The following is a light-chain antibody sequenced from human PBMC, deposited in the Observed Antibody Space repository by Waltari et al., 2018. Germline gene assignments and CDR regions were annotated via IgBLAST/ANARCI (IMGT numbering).Light chain of an antibody. V-gene: IGKV3-11*01. CDR2: DAS. CDR1: QSVSSY. J-gene: IGKJ1*01. CDR3: QQRSSWPPWT. Sequence: EIVFTQSPATLSLSPGERATLSCRASQSVSSYLAWYQQKPGQAPRLLIYDASNRATGIPARFSGSGSGTDFTLTISSLEPEDFAVYYCQQRSSWPPWTFGQGTKVEIK.